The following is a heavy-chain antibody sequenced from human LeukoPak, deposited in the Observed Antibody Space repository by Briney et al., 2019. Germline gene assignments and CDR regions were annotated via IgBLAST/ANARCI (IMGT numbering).Heavy chain of an antibody. CDR1: GGSISSSSYY. V-gene: IGHV4-39*07. J-gene: IGHJ3*01. Sequence: SETLSLTCTVSGGSISSSSYYWGWIRQPPGKGLEWIGNIYYSGSTFYNPSLKSRVTISVDTSKNQFSLNLNSVTATDTAVYYCAREQIALSDGLDLWGQGTMVTVSS. CDR3: AREQIALSDGLDL. CDR2: IYYSGST.